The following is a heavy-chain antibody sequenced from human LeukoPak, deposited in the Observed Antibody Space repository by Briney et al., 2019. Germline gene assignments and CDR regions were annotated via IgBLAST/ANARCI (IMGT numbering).Heavy chain of an antibody. J-gene: IGHJ4*02. CDR2: ILSSGGSA. V-gene: IGHV3-23*01. CDR1: GFTFSNYV. CDR3: AKIGLGVVVPAAVFDY. D-gene: IGHD2-2*01. Sequence: PGGSLRLSCVVSGFTFSNYVMIWVRQAPGKGLEWVSTILSSGGSAYYADSVKGRFTISRDNSKNTLYLQMNSLRAEDTAVYYCAKIGLGVVVPAAVFDYWGQGTLVTVSS.